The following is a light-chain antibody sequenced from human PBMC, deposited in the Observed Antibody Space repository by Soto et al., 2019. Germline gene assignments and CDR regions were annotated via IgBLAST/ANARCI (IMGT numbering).Light chain of an antibody. Sequence: QSVLTQPPSVSGAPGKRVTISCTGSSSNIGTDYDVHWYQQFPGSAPKLLIYADSIRPSGVPDRFSGSKSGTSASLAITGLQAEDEAVYYCQSYDSGLSGVVFGGGTKVTVL. J-gene: IGLJ3*02. V-gene: IGLV1-40*01. CDR1: SSNIGTDYD. CDR3: QSYDSGLSGVV. CDR2: ADS.